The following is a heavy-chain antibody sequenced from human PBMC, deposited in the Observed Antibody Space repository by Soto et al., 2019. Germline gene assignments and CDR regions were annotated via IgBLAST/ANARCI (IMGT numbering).Heavy chain of an antibody. D-gene: IGHD2-15*01. CDR1: GYTFTGYY. J-gene: IGHJ5*02. CDR3: AFSGGSCYGPCNWFDP. CDR2: INPNSGGT. V-gene: IGHV1-2*04. Sequence: ASVKVSCKASGYTFTGYYMHWVRQAPGQGLEWMGWINPNSGGTNYAQKFQGWVTMTRDTSISTAYMELSRLRSDDTAVYYCAFSGGSCYGPCNWFDPWGQGTLVTVSS.